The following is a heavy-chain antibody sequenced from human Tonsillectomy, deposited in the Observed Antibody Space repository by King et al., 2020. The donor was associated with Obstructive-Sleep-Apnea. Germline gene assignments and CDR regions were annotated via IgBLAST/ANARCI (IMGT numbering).Heavy chain of an antibody. V-gene: IGHV4-34*01. CDR1: GGSFSGYY. CDR3: ARGRLKGITIFGVELDY. J-gene: IGHJ4*02. CDR2: INHSGST. D-gene: IGHD3-3*01. Sequence: VQLQQWGAGLLKPSETLSLTCAVYGGSFSGYYWSWIRQPPGKGLEWIGEINHSGSTNYNPSLKSRVTISVDTSKNQFSLKLSSVTAADTAVYYCARGRLKGITIFGVELDYWGQGTLVTVSS.